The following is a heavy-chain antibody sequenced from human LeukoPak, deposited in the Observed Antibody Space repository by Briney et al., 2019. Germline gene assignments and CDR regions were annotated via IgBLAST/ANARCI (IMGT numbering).Heavy chain of an antibody. CDR3: AREKEAPGVGVVVIRDYYYMDV. D-gene: IGHD3-22*01. CDR2: ISYDGSNK. CDR1: GFTFSSYG. J-gene: IGHJ6*03. V-gene: IGHV3-30*03. Sequence: GGSLRLSCAASGFTFSSYGMNWVRQAPGKGLEWVAVISYDGSNKYYTDSVKGRFTISRDNAKNSLYLQMNSLRAEDTAVYYCAREKEAPGVGVVVIRDYYYMDVWGKGTTVTVSS.